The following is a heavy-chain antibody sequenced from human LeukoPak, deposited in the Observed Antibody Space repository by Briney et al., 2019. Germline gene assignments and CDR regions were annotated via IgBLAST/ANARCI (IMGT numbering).Heavy chain of an antibody. CDR3: AKDIYHYYDSSGYYDY. CDR2: ISWNSGSI. Sequence: GGSLRLSCAASGFTFDDYAMHWVRQAPGKGLERVSGISWNSGSIGYADSVKGRFTISRDNAKNSLYLQMNSLRAEDMALYYCAKDIYHYYDSSGYYDYWGQGTLVTVSS. D-gene: IGHD3-22*01. V-gene: IGHV3-9*03. J-gene: IGHJ4*02. CDR1: GFTFDDYA.